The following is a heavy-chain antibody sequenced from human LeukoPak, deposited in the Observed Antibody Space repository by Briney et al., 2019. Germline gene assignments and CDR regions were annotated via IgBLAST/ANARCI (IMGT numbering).Heavy chain of an antibody. CDR2: ISSSSSTI. CDR1: GLTFSSYS. J-gene: IGHJ2*01. V-gene: IGHV3-48*04. CDR3: ARDESSDL. Sequence: GGSLRLSCAASGLTFSSYSMNWVRQAPGKGLEWVSYISSSSSTIYYADSVKGRFTISRDNAKNSLYLQMNSLRAEDTAVYYCARDESSDLWGRGTLVTVSS.